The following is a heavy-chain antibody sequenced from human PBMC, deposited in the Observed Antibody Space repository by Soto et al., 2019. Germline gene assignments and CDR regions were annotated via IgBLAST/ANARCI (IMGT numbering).Heavy chain of an antibody. D-gene: IGHD6-19*01. V-gene: IGHV3-48*01. J-gene: IGHJ4*02. CDR1: GFTFSSYS. CDR2: ISSSSSTI. Sequence: GGSLRLSCAASGFTFSSYSMNWVRQAPGKGLGWVSYISSSSSTIYYADSVKGRFTISRDNAKNSLYLQMNSLRAEDTAVYYCARDGMNSSGWSIIAHLDYWGQGTLVTVSS. CDR3: ARDGMNSSGWSIIAHLDY.